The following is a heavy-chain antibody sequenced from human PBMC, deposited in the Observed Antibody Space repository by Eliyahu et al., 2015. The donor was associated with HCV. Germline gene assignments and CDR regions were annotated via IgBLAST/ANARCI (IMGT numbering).Heavy chain of an antibody. D-gene: IGHD3-10*01. CDR2: INHSGST. CDR3: ARGGPTVRGDY. Sequence: QVQLQQWGAGLLKPSETLSLTCAXXGGSFSGXXXXXXRQPPGKGXEWIGEINHSGSTNYNPSLKSRVTISVDTSKNQFSLKLSSVTAADTAVYYCARGGPTVRGDYWGQGTLVTVSS. J-gene: IGHJ4*02. V-gene: IGHV4-34*01. CDR1: GGSFSGXX.